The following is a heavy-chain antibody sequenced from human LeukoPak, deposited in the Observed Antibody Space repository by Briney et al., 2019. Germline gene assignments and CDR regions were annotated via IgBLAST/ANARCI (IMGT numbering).Heavy chain of an antibody. CDR1: RFTFSDYV. CDR3: AKDRWGAVASFDY. D-gene: IGHD6-19*01. Sequence: GGSLRLSCAASRFTFSDYVMHWVRQAPGKGLEWVAVIRYDGNNKYYADSEKGRFTISRDNSKNMLYLQMNSLGTEDTAVYYCAKDRWGAVASFDYWGQGTLVTVSS. CDR2: IRYDGNNK. V-gene: IGHV3-30*02. J-gene: IGHJ4*02.